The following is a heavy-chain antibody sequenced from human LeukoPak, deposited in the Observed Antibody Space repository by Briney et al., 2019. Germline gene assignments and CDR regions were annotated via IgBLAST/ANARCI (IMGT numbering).Heavy chain of an antibody. J-gene: IGHJ1*01. CDR3: ASRQVLFGHNGFQH. V-gene: IGHV4-30-4*01. D-gene: IGHD3-16*01. CDR1: GGSISSGDYY. Sequence: SETLSLTCTVSGGSISSGDYYWSWIRQPPGKGLEWIGYIYYSGSTYYNPSLKSRVTISVDTSKNQFSLKLSSVTAADTAVYYCASRQVLFGHNGFQHWGQGTLVTVSS. CDR2: IYYSGST.